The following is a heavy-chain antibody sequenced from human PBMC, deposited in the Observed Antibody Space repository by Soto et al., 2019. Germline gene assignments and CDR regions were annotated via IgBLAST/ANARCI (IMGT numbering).Heavy chain of an antibody. J-gene: IGHJ6*02. CDR1: GESLRSHS. CDR3: AREDSSGWSGESMDV. CDR2: INHSGST. V-gene: IGHV4-34*01. D-gene: IGHD6-19*01. Sequence: NPXATLSLTCAVYGESLRSHSWNWIRQPPGKGLEWVGEINHSGSTNYNPSLKSRATISVDTSKNQFSLKLTSVIAADTGVYYCAREDSSGWSGESMDVWGQGTTVTVSS.